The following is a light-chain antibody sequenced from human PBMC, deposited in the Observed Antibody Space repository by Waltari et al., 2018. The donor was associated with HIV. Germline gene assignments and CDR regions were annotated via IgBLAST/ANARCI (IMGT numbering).Light chain of an antibody. CDR1: SSNIGSNT. Sequence: QSVLTQPPSASGTPGQRVTISCSGSSSNIGSNTVNWYHQLPGTAPKLLIYSNNQRPSVFPDRFSGSKSGTSASLAISGLQSEDEADYYCAAWDDSLNGPGVVFGGGTKLTVL. CDR2: SNN. J-gene: IGLJ2*01. V-gene: IGLV1-44*01. CDR3: AAWDDSLNGPGVV.